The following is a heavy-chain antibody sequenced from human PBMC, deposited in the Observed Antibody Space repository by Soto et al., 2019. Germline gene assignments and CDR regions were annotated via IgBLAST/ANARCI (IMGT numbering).Heavy chain of an antibody. CDR1: GFTFSDYY. J-gene: IGHJ6*02. V-gene: IGHV3-11*06. D-gene: IGHD5-12*01. CDR2: ISSSSGST. Sequence: GGSLRLSCAASGFTFSDYYMSWIRQAPGKGLEYISYISSSSGSTNYSVSVKVRFTITRDNAKNALYLQMSSLRAEDTAVYYCARDRGGYDRLYYYHGMDVWGQGTTVTVSS. CDR3: ARDRGGYDRLYYYHGMDV.